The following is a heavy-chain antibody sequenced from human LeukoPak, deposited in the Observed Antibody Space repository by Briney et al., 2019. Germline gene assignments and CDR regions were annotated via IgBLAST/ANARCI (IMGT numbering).Heavy chain of an antibody. J-gene: IGHJ4*02. Sequence: SETLSLTCAVYGGSFSGYYWSWIRQPPGKGLEWIGEINHSGSANYNPSLKSRVTISVDTSKNQFSLKLSSVTAADTAVYYCARIDYYDSSEHYWGQGTLVTVSS. CDR2: INHSGSA. D-gene: IGHD3-22*01. CDR1: GGSFSGYY. V-gene: IGHV4-34*01. CDR3: ARIDYYDSSEHY.